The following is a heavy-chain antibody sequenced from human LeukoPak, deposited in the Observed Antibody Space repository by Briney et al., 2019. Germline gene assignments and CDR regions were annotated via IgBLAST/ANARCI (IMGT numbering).Heavy chain of an antibody. CDR3: AKGDYVPDV. CDR1: GFTFINYG. CDR2: IRYDGTKK. Sequence: GGSLRLSCAASGFTFINYGMQWARQAPGKGLEWVAFIRYDGTKKYYADSVKGRITISRDNTKNTLYLQMNSLRAEDTAVYYCAKGDYVPDVWGKGTTVTVSS. J-gene: IGHJ6*04. D-gene: IGHD4-17*01. V-gene: IGHV3-30*02.